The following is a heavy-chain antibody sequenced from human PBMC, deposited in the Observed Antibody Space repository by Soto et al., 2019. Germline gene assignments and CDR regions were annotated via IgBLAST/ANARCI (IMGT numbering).Heavy chain of an antibody. D-gene: IGHD5-18*01. J-gene: IGHJ4*02. Sequence: QVQLVQSGAEVKKPGASVKVSCKASGYTFTSYYMHWVRQAPGQGLEWMGIINPSGGSKSYAQKFQGRVTMTRDTSTSTVYMELSSLRSEDTAVYYCARDSVLRGYSYAVPGGYWGQGTLVTVSS. CDR1: GYTFTSYY. CDR3: ARDSVLRGYSYAVPGGY. CDR2: INPSGGSK. V-gene: IGHV1-46*01.